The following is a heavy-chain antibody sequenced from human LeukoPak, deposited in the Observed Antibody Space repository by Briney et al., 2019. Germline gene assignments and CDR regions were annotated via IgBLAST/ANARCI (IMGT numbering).Heavy chain of an antibody. V-gene: IGHV3-15*01. Sequence: PGRSLRLSCAASGFTFSSYAMSWVRQAPGKGLEWIGRIKSKTDGETTNYAEPVRGRFTISRDDSKSAVYLQMNSLKIEDTAVYYCTTDLGTYYHGSQRLIPIDYWGQGTLVTVSS. J-gene: IGHJ4*02. CDR1: GFTFSSYA. D-gene: IGHD3-10*01. CDR3: TTDLGTYYHGSQRLIPIDY. CDR2: IKSKTDGETT.